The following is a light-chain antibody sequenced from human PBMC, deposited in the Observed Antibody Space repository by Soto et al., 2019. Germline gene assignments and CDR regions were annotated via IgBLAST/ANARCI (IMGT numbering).Light chain of an antibody. CDR2: EVS. CDR1: SSDIGDYDY. V-gene: IGLV2-14*01. Sequence: QSALTQPASVSGSPGQSITISCTGTSSDIGDYDYVSWYQQHPGKAPKLLLYEVSNRPSGVSNRFSGSKSDNTASLTISGLQAEDEADYYCNSYTSSSTLVFGTGTKLTAL. J-gene: IGLJ1*01. CDR3: NSYTSSSTLV.